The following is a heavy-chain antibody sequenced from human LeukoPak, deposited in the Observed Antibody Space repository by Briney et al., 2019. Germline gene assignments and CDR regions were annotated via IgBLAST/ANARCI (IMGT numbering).Heavy chain of an antibody. V-gene: IGHV4-59*01. J-gene: IGHJ5*02. CDR1: GVSISSYY. Sequence: SETLSLTCTVSGVSISSYYWSWIRQPPGKGLEWIGYIYYSGSTNYNPSLKSRVTISVDTSKNQFSLKLSSVTAADTAVYYCARSRITIPNWFDPWGQGTLVTVSS. CDR3: ARSRITIPNWFDP. D-gene: IGHD3-3*01. CDR2: IYYSGST.